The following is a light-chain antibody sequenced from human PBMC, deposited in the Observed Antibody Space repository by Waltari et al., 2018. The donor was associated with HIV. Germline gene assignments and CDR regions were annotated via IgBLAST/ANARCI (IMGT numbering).Light chain of an antibody. J-gene: IGLJ2*01. CDR1: SSDVGGYNY. CDR3: SSYTSSSTVV. V-gene: IGLV2-14*01. CDR2: EVS. Sequence: QSALTQPASVSGSPGQSITISCTGTSSDVGGYNYVSWYQQHPGKAPTLMFYEVSNRPSGVATRFSGSKSGNTASVTISGRQAEDEADYYCSSYTSSSTVVFGGGTKLTVL.